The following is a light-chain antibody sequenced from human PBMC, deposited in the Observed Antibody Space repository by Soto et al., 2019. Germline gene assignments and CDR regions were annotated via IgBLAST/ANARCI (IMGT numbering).Light chain of an antibody. CDR1: QSVASS. CDR2: GAS. J-gene: IGKJ5*01. CDR3: QQDHVWMIR. Sequence: SNSPATVSRSKKDTGTLSFRASQSVASSVAWYQQKPGQAPRLILYGASTRATGFPARFSGSGSGTEFTLTISSLQSEDFAVYRCQQDHVWMIRLGQGTRLAFK. V-gene: IGKV3-15*01.